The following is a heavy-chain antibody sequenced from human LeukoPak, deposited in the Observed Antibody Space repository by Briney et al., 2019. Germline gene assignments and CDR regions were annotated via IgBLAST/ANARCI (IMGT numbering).Heavy chain of an antibody. CDR1: GGPISSYY. CDR2: IYYSGST. CDR3: ARAHPHFDY. V-gene: IGHV4-59*01. J-gene: IGHJ4*02. Sequence: SETLSLTCTVSGGPISSYYWSWIRQPPGKGLEWIGYIYYSGSTNYNPSLKSRVTISVDTSKNQFPLKLSSVTAADTAVYYCARAHPHFDYWGQGTLVTVSS.